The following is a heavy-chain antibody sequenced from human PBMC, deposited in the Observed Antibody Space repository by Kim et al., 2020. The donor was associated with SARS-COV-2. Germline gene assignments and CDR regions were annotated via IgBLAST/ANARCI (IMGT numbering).Heavy chain of an antibody. CDR3: TTDQYYDFSYGMDV. J-gene: IGHJ6*02. CDR2: IKSKTDGGTT. V-gene: IGHV3-15*01. CDR1: GFTFSNAW. Sequence: GGSLRLSCAASGFTFSNAWMSWVRQAPGKGLEWVGRIKSKTDGGTTDYAAPVKGRFTISRDDSKNTLYLQMNSLKTEDTAVYYCTTDQYYDFSYGMDVWGQGTTVTVSS. D-gene: IGHD3-3*01.